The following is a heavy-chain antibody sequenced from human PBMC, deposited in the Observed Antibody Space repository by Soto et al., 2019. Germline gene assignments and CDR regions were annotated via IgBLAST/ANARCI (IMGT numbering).Heavy chain of an antibody. J-gene: IGHJ6*02. CDR3: ARDLCTNNVVVVAATCRSSSMDV. V-gene: IGHV1-18*01. Sequence: ASVKVSCKASGYTFTSYGISWVRQAPGQGLEWMGWISAYNGNTNYAQKLQGRVTMTADTSTSTAYMELRSLRSDDTAVYYCARDLCTNNVVVVAATCRSSSMDVWGQGTTVTVSS. CDR2: ISAYNGNT. CDR1: GYTFTSYG. D-gene: IGHD2-15*01.